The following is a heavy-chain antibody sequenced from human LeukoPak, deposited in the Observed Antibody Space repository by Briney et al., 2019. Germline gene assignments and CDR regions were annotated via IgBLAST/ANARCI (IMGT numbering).Heavy chain of an antibody. CDR1: GFTFSNYA. CDR2: ISRNGGST. CDR3: ANSARLGTFDY. V-gene: IGHV3-23*01. Sequence: PGGSLRLSCAASGFTFSNYAMTWVRQAPGKGLEWVSTISRNGGSTYYVDSVKGRFTISRDNSESTLYLQMNSLRAEDTAVYYCANSARLGTFDYLGQGTLVTVSS. J-gene: IGHJ4*02. D-gene: IGHD7-27*01.